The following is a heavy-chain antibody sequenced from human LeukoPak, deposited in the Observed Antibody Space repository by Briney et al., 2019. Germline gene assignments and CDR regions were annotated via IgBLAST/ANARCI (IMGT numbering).Heavy chain of an antibody. Sequence: SSETLSLTCAVSGYSISRGYHWDWIRQPPGKELEWIGSIHHSGSTYYNPSLKSRVTISVDTSKNQFSLKLSSVTAADTAVYYCARINWNPDYWGQGTLVTVSS. D-gene: IGHD1-1*01. CDR3: ARINWNPDY. V-gene: IGHV4-38-2*01. J-gene: IGHJ4*02. CDR1: GYSISRGYH. CDR2: IHHSGST.